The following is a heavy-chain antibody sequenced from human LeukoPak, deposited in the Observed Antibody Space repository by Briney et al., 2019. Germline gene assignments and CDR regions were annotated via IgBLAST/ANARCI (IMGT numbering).Heavy chain of an antibody. V-gene: IGHV1-69*05. CDR3: ARGRSGFYPLDI. J-gene: IGHJ3*02. D-gene: IGHD3-22*01. CDR1: GGTFSSYA. CDR2: IIPIFGTA. Sequence: ASVKVSCKASGGTFSSYAISWVRQAPGQGLEWMGGIIPIFGTANYAQKFQGRVTITTDESTSTAYMELSSLRSEDTAVYYCARGRSGFYPLDIWGQGTMVTVSS.